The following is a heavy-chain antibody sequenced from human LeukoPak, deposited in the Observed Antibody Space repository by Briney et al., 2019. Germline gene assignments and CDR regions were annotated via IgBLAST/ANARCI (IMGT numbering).Heavy chain of an antibody. CDR3: ARDGGDSWFDP. CDR2: INPSGGST. D-gene: IGHD3-16*01. V-gene: IGHV1-46*01. CDR1: GYTFTSYY. Sequence: GASVKVSCKASGYTFTSYYMHWVRQAPGQGLEWMGIINPSGGSTSYAQKFQGRVTMTRDMSTSTVYMELSSLRSEGTAVYCCARDGGDSWFDPWGQGTLVTVSS. J-gene: IGHJ5*02.